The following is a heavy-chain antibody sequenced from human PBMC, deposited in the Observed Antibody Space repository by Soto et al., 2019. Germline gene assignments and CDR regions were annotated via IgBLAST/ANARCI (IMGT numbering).Heavy chain of an antibody. CDR2: INAGNGDS. CDR3: ARELQGLYYFDY. J-gene: IGHJ4*02. Sequence: ASVKVTCKASEYTFSSYTLHWVRQAPGQRLEWMGWINAGNGDSKYSQKFQGRVSISRDTSASTAAMELSSLTSEDTDVYYCARELQGLYYFDYWGQGTLVTVSS. CDR1: EYTFSSYT. V-gene: IGHV1-3*01. D-gene: IGHD4-4*01.